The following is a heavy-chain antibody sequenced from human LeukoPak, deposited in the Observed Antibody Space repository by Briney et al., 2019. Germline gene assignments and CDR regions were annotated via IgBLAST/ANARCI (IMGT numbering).Heavy chain of an antibody. CDR2: IYTSGST. CDR3: ARVDSSGYSYYFDY. V-gene: IGHV4-61*02. Sequence: SETLSLTCTVSGGSISSSSYYWSWIRQPAGKGLEWIGRIYTSGSTNYNPSLKSRVTISVDTSKNQFSLKLSSVTAADTAVYYCARVDSSGYSYYFDYWGQGTLVTVSS. J-gene: IGHJ4*02. CDR1: GGSISSSSYY. D-gene: IGHD3-22*01.